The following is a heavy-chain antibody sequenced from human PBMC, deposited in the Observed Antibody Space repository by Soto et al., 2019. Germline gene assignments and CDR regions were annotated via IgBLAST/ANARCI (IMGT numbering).Heavy chain of an antibody. J-gene: IGHJ1*01. CDR3: ARVRITMVRGVIITAKYFQH. D-gene: IGHD3-10*01. Sequence: SETLSLTCAVYGGSFSGYYWSWIRQPPGKGLEWIGEINHSGSTNYNPSLKSRVTISVDTSKNQFSLKLSSVTAADTAVYYCARVRITMVRGVIITAKYFQHWGQGTLVTV. CDR1: GGSFSGYY. CDR2: INHSGST. V-gene: IGHV4-34*01.